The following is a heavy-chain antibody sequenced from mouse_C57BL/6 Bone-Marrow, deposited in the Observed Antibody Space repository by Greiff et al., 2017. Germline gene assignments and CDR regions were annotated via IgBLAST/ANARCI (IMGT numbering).Heavy chain of an antibody. CDR2: ISSGSSTI. Sequence: EVKLVESGGGLVKPGGSLKLSCAASGFTFSDYGMHWVRQAPQKGLVWVAYISSGSSTIYYADTVKGRFTISSDNAKNTLFLQMTSLRSEDTAMYYCARGEDSPYAMDYWGQGTSVTVSS. CDR3: ARGEDSPYAMDY. D-gene: IGHD2-12*01. J-gene: IGHJ4*01. CDR1: GFTFSDYG. V-gene: IGHV5-17*01.